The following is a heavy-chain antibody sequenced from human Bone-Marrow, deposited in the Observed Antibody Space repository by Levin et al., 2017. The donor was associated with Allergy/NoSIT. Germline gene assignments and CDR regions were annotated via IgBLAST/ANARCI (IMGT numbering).Heavy chain of an antibody. CDR2: IYYIGKT. CDR3: ARTLGYCSGDGCYYYFDY. V-gene: IGHV4-39*07. J-gene: IGHJ4*02. Sequence: MSSETLSLTCTVSGGSISRSTYYWVWIRQPPGKGLEWIGSIYYIGKTYYNPSLESRVTISVDTSKNQFSLRLTSVSAADTAVYYCARTLGYCSGDGCYYYFDYWGQGTLVTVSS. D-gene: IGHD2-15*01. CDR1: GGSISRSTYY.